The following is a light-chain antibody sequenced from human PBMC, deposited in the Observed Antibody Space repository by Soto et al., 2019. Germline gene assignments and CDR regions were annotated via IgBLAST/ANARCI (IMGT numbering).Light chain of an antibody. CDR2: TAS. J-gene: IGKJ1*01. Sequence: EIGVSQSPSTLSVSTGERATLSCRASQSVSSNLAWYQQRPGQAPRLLVYTASTRAPGIPARFSGSGSGTQFSLTISSLQSEDFAVYYCQQYDNWPRTFAQRTKV. CDR3: QQYDNWPRT. V-gene: IGKV3-15*01. CDR1: QSVSSN.